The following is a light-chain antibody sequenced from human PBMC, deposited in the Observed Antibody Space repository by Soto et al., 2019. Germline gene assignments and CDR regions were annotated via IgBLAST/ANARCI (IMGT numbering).Light chain of an antibody. CDR2: WAS. J-gene: IGKJ4*01. Sequence: DIVMTQSPDSLPVSLGERATINCKSSQSVLYSSNNKNYLAWYQQKPGQPPKLLIYWASTRESGVPDRFSGSGSGTDFTLTISSLQAEDVAVYYCQQYYSPLELTFGGGTRVEIK. CDR1: QSVLYSSNNKNY. V-gene: IGKV4-1*01. CDR3: QQYYSPLELT.